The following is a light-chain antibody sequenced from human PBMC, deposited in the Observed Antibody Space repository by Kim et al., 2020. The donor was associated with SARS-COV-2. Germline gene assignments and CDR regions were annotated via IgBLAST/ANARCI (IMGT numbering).Light chain of an antibody. CDR1: QSVSSSY. CDR2: AAS. J-gene: IGKJ2*01. V-gene: IGKV3-20*01. CDR3: QQYGSSPYT. Sequence: FTPAVSATPSCRASQSVSSSYLAWYQQKPGKAPRLLIYAASSRATGIPDRFSGSGSGTDFTLTISRLEPEDFAVYYCQQYGSSPYTFGQGTKLEI.